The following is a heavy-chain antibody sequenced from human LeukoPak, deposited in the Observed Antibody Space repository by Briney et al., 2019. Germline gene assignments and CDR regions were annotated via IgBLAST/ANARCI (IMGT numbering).Heavy chain of an antibody. CDR3: ARGCPGY. CDR2: IDHSGSA. V-gene: IGHV4-34*01. CDR1: GGSFSDYK. Sequence: PSETLSLTCAVYGGSFSDYKWTWIRQTPGKGLEWIGQIDHSGSAKYNLSLKSRVTMSIDTSKRQFSLELTSVTAADTAVYYCARGCPGYWGQGTLVTVSS. J-gene: IGHJ4*02.